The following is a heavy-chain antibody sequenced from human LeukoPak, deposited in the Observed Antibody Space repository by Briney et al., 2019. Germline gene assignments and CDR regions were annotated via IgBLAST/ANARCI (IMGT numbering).Heavy chain of an antibody. CDR3: AKDESGSYYLVDYYYYGMDV. CDR2: ISYDGSNK. V-gene: IGHV3-30-3*01. J-gene: IGHJ6*04. Sequence: GRSLRLSCAASGFTFSSYAMHWVRQAPGKGLEWVAVISYDGSNKYYADSVKGRFTISRDNSKNTLYLQMNSLRAEDTAVYYCAKDESGSYYLVDYYYYGMDVWGKGTTVTVSS. D-gene: IGHD3-10*01. CDR1: GFTFSSYA.